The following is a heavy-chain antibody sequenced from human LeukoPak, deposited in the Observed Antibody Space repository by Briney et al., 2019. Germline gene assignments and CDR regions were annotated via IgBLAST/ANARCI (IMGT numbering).Heavy chain of an antibody. CDR1: GFAFSSYG. J-gene: IGHJ6*02. CDR2: IWYDGSNK. CDR3: ARGLYGMDV. V-gene: IGHV3-33*01. Sequence: EGSLRLSCAASGFAFSSYGMHWVRQAPGKGLEWVAVIWYDGSNKYYADSVKGRFTISRDNSKNTLYLQMNSLRAEDTAVYYCARGLYGMDVWGQGTTVTVSS.